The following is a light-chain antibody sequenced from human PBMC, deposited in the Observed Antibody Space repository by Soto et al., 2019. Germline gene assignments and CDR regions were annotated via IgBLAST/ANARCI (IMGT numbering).Light chain of an antibody. CDR3: MQALQTPMYT. CDR1: QSLLHSNGYNY. Sequence: DIVMTQSPLSLPVTPGEPASISCRSSQSLLHSNGYNYLDWYLQKPGQSPQLLIYLGSNRASGGPDRISGSGSGTDFTLKISRVEAEDVGVYYCMQALQTPMYTFGQGTKLEIK. J-gene: IGKJ2*01. V-gene: IGKV2-28*01. CDR2: LGS.